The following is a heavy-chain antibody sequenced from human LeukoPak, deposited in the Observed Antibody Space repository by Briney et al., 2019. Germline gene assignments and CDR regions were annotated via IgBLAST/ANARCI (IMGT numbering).Heavy chain of an antibody. V-gene: IGHV4-39*01. J-gene: IGHJ5*02. Sequence: SETLSLTCTVSGGSISSSSYYWGWIRQPPGEGLEWIGSIYYSGSTHYNPSLKSRVSISVDTSKNQFSLKLSSVTAADTAVYYCARNATVTTLKRAYNWFDPWGQGTLVTVSS. CDR3: ARNATVTTLKRAYNWFDP. CDR1: GGSISSSSYY. CDR2: IYYSGST. D-gene: IGHD4-17*01.